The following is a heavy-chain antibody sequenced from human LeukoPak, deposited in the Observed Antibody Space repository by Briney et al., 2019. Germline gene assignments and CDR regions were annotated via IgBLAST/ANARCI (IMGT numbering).Heavy chain of an antibody. CDR1: GGTFSSYS. Sequence: SVKVCCKASGGTFSSYSISWVRQAPGQGLEWMGRIIPILGIANYAQKFQGRVTITADKSTSTAYMELSSLRSEDTAVYYCARSKRYSSSWSNWFDLWGQGTLVTVPS. V-gene: IGHV1-69*02. D-gene: IGHD6-13*01. J-gene: IGHJ5*02. CDR2: IIPILGIA. CDR3: ARSKRYSSSWSNWFDL.